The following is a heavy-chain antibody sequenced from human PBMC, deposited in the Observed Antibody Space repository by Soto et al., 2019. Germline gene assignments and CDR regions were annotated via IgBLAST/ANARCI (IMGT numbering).Heavy chain of an antibody. D-gene: IGHD2-15*01. V-gene: IGHV3-33*01. Sequence: GGSLRLSCAASGFTFSSYGMHWVRQAPGKGLEWVAVIWYDGSNKYYADSVKGRFTISRDNSKNTLYLQMNSLRAEDTAVYYCAIGAQAADPERWFDPWGQGTLVTVSS. CDR2: IWYDGSNK. CDR3: AIGAQAADPERWFDP. CDR1: GFTFSSYG. J-gene: IGHJ5*02.